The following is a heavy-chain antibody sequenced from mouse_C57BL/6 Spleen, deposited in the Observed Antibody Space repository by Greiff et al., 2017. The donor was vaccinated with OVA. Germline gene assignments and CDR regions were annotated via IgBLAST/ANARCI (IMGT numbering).Heavy chain of an antibody. D-gene: IGHD1-1*01. Sequence: VQLKESGPELVKPGASVKIPCKASGYTFTDYNMDWVKQSHGKSLEWIGDINPNNGGTIYNQKFKGKATLTVDKSSSTAYMELRNLTSEDTAVYYCAKCPLYDYYGGRNWYFDVWGTGTTVTVSS. CDR2: INPNNGGT. CDR1: GYTFTDYN. J-gene: IGHJ1*03. CDR3: AKCPLYDYYGGRNWYFDV. V-gene: IGHV1-18*01.